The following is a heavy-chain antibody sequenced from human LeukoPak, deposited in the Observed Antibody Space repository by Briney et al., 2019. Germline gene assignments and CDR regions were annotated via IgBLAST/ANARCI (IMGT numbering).Heavy chain of an antibody. CDR1: GGSISSSSYY. Sequence: SETLSLTCTVSGGSISSSSYYWGWIRQPPGKGLEWIGSIYYSGSTYYNPSLKSRVTISVDTSKNQFSLKLSSVTAADTAVYYCARDRDYDFWSGYYGDISFDYRGQGTLVTVSS. V-gene: IGHV4-39*07. J-gene: IGHJ4*02. CDR3: ARDRDYDFWSGYYGDISFDY. CDR2: IYYSGST. D-gene: IGHD3-3*01.